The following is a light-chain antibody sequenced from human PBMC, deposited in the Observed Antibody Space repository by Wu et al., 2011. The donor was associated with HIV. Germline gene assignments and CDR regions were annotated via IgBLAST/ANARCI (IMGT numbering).Light chain of an antibody. J-gene: IGKJ5*01. V-gene: IGKV3-11*01. CDR3: QQQSSWPLT. Sequence: EIVLTQSPDTLSLSPGERATLSCRASQRVSTFLAWYQQKPGQAPRLLIYDASNRATGIPPRFSGSGSGTDFTLTISSLETEDFALYYCQQQSSWPLTFGPGTRLDIK. CDR1: QRVSTF. CDR2: DAS.